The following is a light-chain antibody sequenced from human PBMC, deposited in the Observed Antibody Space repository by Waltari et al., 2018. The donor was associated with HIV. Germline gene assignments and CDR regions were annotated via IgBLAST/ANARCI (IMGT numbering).Light chain of an antibody. CDR3: SSYTSSTTLVL. J-gene: IGLJ2*01. CDR2: EVI. CDR1: SSDVGSYSY. Sequence: QSALTQPASVSGSPGQSITISCTGTSSDVGSYSYVSWYQHHPGKAPKLMIYEVINRPSGVSNRFSASKSGNTASLTISGLQADDEAHYYCSSYTSSTTLVLFGGGTKLTVL. V-gene: IGLV2-14*01.